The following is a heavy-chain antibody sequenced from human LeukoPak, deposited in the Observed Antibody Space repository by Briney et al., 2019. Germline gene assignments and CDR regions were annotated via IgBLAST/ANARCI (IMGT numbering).Heavy chain of an antibody. J-gene: IGHJ4*02. Sequence: ASVKVSCKASGYTFTGYYMHWVRQAPGQGLECMGWINPNSGGTNYAQKFQGRVTMTRDTSISTAYMELSRLRSDDTAVYYCARGRVGTYYYDSSGYSEADYWGQGTLVTVSS. CDR1: GYTFTGYY. D-gene: IGHD3-22*01. CDR3: ARGRVGTYYYDSSGYSEADY. V-gene: IGHV1-2*02. CDR2: INPNSGGT.